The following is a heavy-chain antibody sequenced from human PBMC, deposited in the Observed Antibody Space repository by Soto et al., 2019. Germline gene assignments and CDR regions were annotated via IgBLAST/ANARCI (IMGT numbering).Heavy chain of an antibody. J-gene: IGHJ6*03. CDR3: ARVPQTYCSSTSCRSEPYYYYYMDV. Sequence: SWLRQAKKKGLEWMGWISPILGIANYAQKFQGRVTITADKSTSTAYMELSSLRSEDTAVYYCARVPQTYCSSTSCRSEPYYYYYMDVWGKGTTVTGSS. V-gene: IGHV1-69*04. D-gene: IGHD2-2*01. CDR2: ISPILGIA.